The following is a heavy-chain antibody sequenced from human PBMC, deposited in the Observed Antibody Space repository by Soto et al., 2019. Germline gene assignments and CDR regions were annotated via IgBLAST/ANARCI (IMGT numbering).Heavy chain of an antibody. V-gene: IGHV5-10-1*01. CDR1: GYSFTNYW. CDR3: ARFRSGTTVDYYYTMDV. J-gene: IGHJ6*02. Sequence: GDSLKISCKGSGYSFTNYWINWVRQMPGKGLEWMGRIDPSDSYTDYSPSFQGHVIISTDKSINTAYLQWSSLKASDTAMYYCARFRSGTTVDYYYTMDVWGQGTTVTVSS. CDR2: IDPSDSYT. D-gene: IGHD1-7*01.